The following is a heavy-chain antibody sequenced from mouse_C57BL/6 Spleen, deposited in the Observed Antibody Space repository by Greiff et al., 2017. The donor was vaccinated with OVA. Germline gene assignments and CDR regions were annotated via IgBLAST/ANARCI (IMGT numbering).Heavy chain of an antibody. J-gene: IGHJ2*01. CDR1: GFTFSSYG. CDR3: AREGDVELYFDY. V-gene: IGHV5-6*01. D-gene: IGHD3-3*01. CDR2: ISSGGSYT. Sequence: VQLQQSGGDLVKPGGSLKLSCAASGFTFSSYGMSWVRQTPDKRLEWVATISSGGSYTYYPDSVKGRFTISRDNAKNTLYLQMSSLKSEDTAMYYCAREGDVELYFDYWGKGTTLTVSS.